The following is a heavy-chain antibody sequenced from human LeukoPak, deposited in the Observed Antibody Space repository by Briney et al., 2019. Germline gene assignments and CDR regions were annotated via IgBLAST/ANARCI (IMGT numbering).Heavy chain of an antibody. CDR3: ARGPMTVGASPFDY. V-gene: IGHV4-34*01. J-gene: IGHJ4*02. CDR2: INHSGST. D-gene: IGHD1-26*01. Sequence: PSETLSLTCAVYGGSFSGYYWSWIRQPPGKGLEWIGEINHSGSTNYNPSLKSRVTISVDTSKNQFSLKLSPVTAADTAVYYCARGPMTVGASPFDYWGQGTLVTVSS. CDR1: GGSFSGYY.